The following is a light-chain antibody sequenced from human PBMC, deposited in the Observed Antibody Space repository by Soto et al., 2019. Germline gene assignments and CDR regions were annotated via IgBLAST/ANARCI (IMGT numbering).Light chain of an antibody. V-gene: IGLV2-14*01. CDR2: EVS. CDR3: SSYAATSTPVV. CDR1: SSDIGDYNY. J-gene: IGLJ2*01. Sequence: QSVLTQPASVSGSPGQSITISCSGTSSDIGDYNYVSWYQQHPGKAPKLMIYEVSNRPSGISSRFSGSKSVNTASLTISGLQAEDEADYYCSSYAATSTPVVFGGGTKVTVL.